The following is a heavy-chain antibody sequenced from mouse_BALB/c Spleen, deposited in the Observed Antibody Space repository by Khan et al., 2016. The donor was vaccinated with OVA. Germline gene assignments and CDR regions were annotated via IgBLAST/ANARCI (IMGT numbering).Heavy chain of an antibody. CDR3: ARLAYYYDSEGFAY. CDR2: ISSGGSYT. D-gene: IGHD1-1*01. V-gene: IGHV5-6*01. J-gene: IGHJ3*01. Sequence: EVELVESGGDLVKPEGSLKLSCAASGFTFSTYGMSWVRQTPDKRLEWVTTISSGGSYTYYPDSVKGRFNISRDNAKNTLYLQMRSLKSEDTAMFYCARLAYYYDSEGFAYWGQGTLVTVSA. CDR1: GFTFSTYG.